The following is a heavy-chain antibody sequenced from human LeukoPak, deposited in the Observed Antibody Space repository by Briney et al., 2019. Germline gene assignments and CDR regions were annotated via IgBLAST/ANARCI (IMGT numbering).Heavy chain of an antibody. D-gene: IGHD3-9*01. J-gene: IGHJ6*02. CDR2: INSDGSST. CDR1: GFTFSSYW. Sequence: GGSLRLSCAASGFTFSSYWMHWVRQAPGKGLVWVSRINSDGSSTSYADSVKGRFTISRDNAKNTLYLQMNSLRAEDTAVYYCARDPLHYDILTGYQEPYGMDVWGQGTTVTVSS. V-gene: IGHV3-74*01. CDR3: ARDPLHYDILTGYQEPYGMDV.